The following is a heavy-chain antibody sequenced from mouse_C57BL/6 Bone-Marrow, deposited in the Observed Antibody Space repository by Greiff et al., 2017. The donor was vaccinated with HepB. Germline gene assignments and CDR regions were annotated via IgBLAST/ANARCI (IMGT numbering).Heavy chain of an antibody. CDR2: ISYDGSN. V-gene: IGHV3-6*01. CDR3: AREGAYCDV. CDR1: GYSITSGYY. J-gene: IGHJ1*03. Sequence: EVKLQESGPGLVKPSQSLSLTCSVTGYSITSGYYWTWIRQFPGNKLEWMGYISYDGSNNYNPSLKNRISITRDTSKNQFFLKLNSVTTEDTATYYCAREGAYCDVWGTGTTVTVSS.